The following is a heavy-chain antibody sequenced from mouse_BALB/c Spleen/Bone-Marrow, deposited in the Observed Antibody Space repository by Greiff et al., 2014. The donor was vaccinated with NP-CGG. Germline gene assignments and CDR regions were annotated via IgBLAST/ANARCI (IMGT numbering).Heavy chain of an antibody. D-gene: IGHD1-1*01. V-gene: IGHV1-39*01. Sequence: VQLQQSGPELEKPGASVKISCKASGYSLTGYNMNWVKQSNGKSLEWIGNIDPYYGGTSYNQKFKGKATLTVDKSSSTAYMQLKSLTSEDSAVYYCARKGFIATVVEGYFDYWGQGTTLTVSS. CDR2: IDPYYGGT. CDR3: ARKGFIATVVEGYFDY. CDR1: GYSLTGYN. J-gene: IGHJ2*01.